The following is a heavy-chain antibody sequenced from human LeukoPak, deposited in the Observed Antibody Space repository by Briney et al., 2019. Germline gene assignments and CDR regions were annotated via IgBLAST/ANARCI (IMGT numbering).Heavy chain of an antibody. Sequence: SETLSLTCTVSGGSISTNNYYWGWIRQPPGTGLEWIGFMYYSGSAYYSPSLTSRVTISLDTSKNQFSLKLTSVTAADTAVYYCARSSITGAIYHWGQGTLVTVSS. V-gene: IGHV4-39*07. CDR2: MYYSGSA. CDR1: GGSISTNNYY. CDR3: ARSSITGAIYH. J-gene: IGHJ5*02. D-gene: IGHD1-7*01.